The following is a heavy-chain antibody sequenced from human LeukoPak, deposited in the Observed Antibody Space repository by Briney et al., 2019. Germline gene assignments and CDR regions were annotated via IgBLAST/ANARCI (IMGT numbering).Heavy chain of an antibody. D-gene: IGHD3-22*01. J-gene: IGHJ4*02. V-gene: IGHV3-33*06. CDR3: AKGQDSSGYLDY. CDR2: IWYDGSNK. Sequence: SGGSLRLSCAASGFTFSSYGMHWVRQAPGKGLEWVAVIWYDGSNKYYADSVKGRFTISIDNSKNTLYLQMNSLRAEDTAVYYCAKGQDSSGYLDYWGQGTLVTVSS. CDR1: GFTFSSYG.